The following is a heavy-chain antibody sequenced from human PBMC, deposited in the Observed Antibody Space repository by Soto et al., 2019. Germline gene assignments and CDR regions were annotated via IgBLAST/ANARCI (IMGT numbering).Heavy chain of an antibody. J-gene: IGHJ4*02. CDR1: GYTFSGYG. D-gene: IGHD5-18*01. Sequence: QVQMVETGGGVVQPGRSLRLSCAASGYTFSGYGMHWVRQAPGKGLECVAVISYDGSNKYYADSVKGRFTISRDNSKNTLYLQMNSLRAEDTAVYYCAKGDTAMAPDYWGQGTLVTVSS. CDR3: AKGDTAMAPDY. CDR2: ISYDGSNK. V-gene: IGHV3-30*18.